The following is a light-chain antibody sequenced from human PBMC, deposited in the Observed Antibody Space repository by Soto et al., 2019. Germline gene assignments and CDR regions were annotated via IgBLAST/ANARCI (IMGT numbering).Light chain of an antibody. CDR1: QSVSSSY. J-gene: IGKJ4*01. Sequence: EIVLTQSPGTLSLSPGERATLSCRASQSVSSSYLAWYQQKPGQAPRLLIYGASSRATGIPDRFSGSGSGTDFTLTISRLGPEDFAVYYCQQYGSSLGGGTKVEIK. V-gene: IGKV3-20*01. CDR3: QQYGSS. CDR2: GAS.